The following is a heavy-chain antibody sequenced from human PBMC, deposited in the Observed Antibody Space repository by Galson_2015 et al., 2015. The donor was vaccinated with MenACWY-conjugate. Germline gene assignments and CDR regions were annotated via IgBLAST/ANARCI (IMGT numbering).Heavy chain of an antibody. CDR3: ARDNNWSFDS. CDR2: IKADGSLS. J-gene: IGHJ4*02. D-gene: IGHD1-1*01. CDR1: GFTFNNYW. Sequence: SLRLSCAASGFTFNNYWMHWVRQPPVEGLEWISYIKADGSLSNYADSVKGRFTTSTDNAKNMVYLQMDGLGDEDTAVYFCARDNNWSFDSWGQGTLVTVSS. V-gene: IGHV3-74*01.